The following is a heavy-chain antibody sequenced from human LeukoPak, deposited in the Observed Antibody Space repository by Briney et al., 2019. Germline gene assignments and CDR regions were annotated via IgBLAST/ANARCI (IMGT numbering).Heavy chain of an antibody. V-gene: IGHV1-69*01. CDR3: AKLLLSGSYYSRGAFDI. J-gene: IGHJ3*02. CDR2: IIPILGTA. D-gene: IGHD1-26*01. CDR1: GGTFSNYA. Sequence: ASVKVSCKTSGGTFSNYAISWVRQAPGQGLEWMGGIIPILGTANYAQKFQGRVTITADESTTTAYMELNRLRSEDTAVYYCAKLLLSGSYYSRGAFDIWGQGTMVTVSS.